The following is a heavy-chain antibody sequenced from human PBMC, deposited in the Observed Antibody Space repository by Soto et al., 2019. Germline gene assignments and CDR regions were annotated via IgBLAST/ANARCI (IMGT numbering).Heavy chain of an antibody. Sequence: GASVXGSFKSSVGTFSSYAISCFLQAPGQGLEWMGGIIPIFVTANYAQKFQGRVTITADESTSTAYMELSSLRSEDTAVYYCARNKAQYGMDVWGQGTTVTVYS. CDR3: ARNKAQYGMDV. J-gene: IGHJ6*01. CDR1: VGTFSSYA. V-gene: IGHV1-69*01. CDR2: IIPIFVTA.